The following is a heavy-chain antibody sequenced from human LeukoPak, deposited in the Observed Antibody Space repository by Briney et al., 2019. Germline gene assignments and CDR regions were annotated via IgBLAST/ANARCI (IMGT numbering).Heavy chain of an antibody. CDR3: ARDLSAVAGTYYYYGMDV. CDR1: GGTFSSYA. V-gene: IGHV1-69*01. CDR2: SIPIFGTA. Sequence: SVKVSCKASGGTFSSYAISWVRQAPGQGLEWMGGSIPIFGTANYAQKFQGRVTITADESTSTAYMELSRLRSDDTAVYYCARDLSAVAGTYYYYGMDVWGQGTTVTVSS. D-gene: IGHD6-19*01. J-gene: IGHJ6*02.